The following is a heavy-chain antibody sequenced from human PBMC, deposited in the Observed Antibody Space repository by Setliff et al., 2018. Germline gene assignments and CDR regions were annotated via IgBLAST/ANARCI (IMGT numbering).Heavy chain of an antibody. Sequence: ASVKVSCKASGHTFITFGISWVRQAPGQGLEWMGWISAYSDDTKYAEKFQGRVTMTMDTSTGTAYMELRSLRSDDTTVYICAYDSSGYYPGYWGQGTLVTVSS. CDR2: ISAYSDDT. J-gene: IGHJ4*02. V-gene: IGHV1-18*01. D-gene: IGHD3-22*01. CDR1: GHTFITFG. CDR3: AYDSSGYYPGY.